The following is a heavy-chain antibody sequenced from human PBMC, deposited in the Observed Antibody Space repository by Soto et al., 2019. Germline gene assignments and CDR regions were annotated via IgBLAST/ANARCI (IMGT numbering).Heavy chain of an antibody. CDR1: GFTFNSHW. D-gene: IGHD3-10*01. CDR2: IKGDESSI. Sequence: EVQLVESGGGLVQPGGSLRLSCTASGFTFNSHWMHWLRQAPGKGLVWVSRIKGDESSINYADSVKGRFTISRDNAKNTVYLQMNSLRDEETAVYYCARGGLGTYLLDYWGQGALVTCSS. V-gene: IGHV3-74*01. CDR3: ARGGLGTYLLDY. J-gene: IGHJ4*02.